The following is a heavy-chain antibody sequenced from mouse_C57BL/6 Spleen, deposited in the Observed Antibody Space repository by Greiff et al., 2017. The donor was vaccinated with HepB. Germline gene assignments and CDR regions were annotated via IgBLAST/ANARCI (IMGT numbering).Heavy chain of an antibody. J-gene: IGHJ2*01. D-gene: IGHD1-1*01. V-gene: IGHV1-69*01. Sequence: QVHVKQPGAELVMPGASVKLSCKASGYTFTSYWMHWVKQRPGQGLEWIGEIDPSDSYTNYNQKFKGKSTLTVDKSSSTAYMQLSSLTSEDSAVYYCARGDITVVAYYFDYWGQGTTLTVSS. CDR1: GYTFTSYW. CDR3: ARGDITVVAYYFDY. CDR2: IDPSDSYT.